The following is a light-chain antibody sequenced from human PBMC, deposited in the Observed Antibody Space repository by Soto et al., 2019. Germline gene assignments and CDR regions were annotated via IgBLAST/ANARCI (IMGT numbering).Light chain of an antibody. CDR2: WAS. Sequence: IVMTQSPDSLAVSLGARATINCKSSQSVFYRSNNKNYLAGYQHKPGQAPKLIIAWASNRGSGVPERFSGSGSGTDFSLTISSLQAEDVAVYYCQQYYITPRTFGQGTKVEI. V-gene: IGKV4-1*01. J-gene: IGKJ1*01. CDR3: QQYYITPRT. CDR1: QSVFYRSNNKNY.